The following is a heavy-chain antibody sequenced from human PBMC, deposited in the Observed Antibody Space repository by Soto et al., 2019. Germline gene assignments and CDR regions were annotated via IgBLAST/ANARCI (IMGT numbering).Heavy chain of an antibody. CDR2: IDWDDDV. D-gene: IGHD3-9*01. V-gene: IGHV2-70*11. CDR1: GFSLSTSGIS. CDR3: ARSHYDIMTGMYYFDY. J-gene: IGHJ4*02. Sequence: GSGPTLVNPTETLTLTCSFSGFSLSTSGISVSWIRQSSGKALEWLGRIDWDDDVYYNTSLRTRLTISKDSSRREVVLTMTNTDPADTATYYCARSHYDIMTGMYYFDYWGQGTLVTSPQ.